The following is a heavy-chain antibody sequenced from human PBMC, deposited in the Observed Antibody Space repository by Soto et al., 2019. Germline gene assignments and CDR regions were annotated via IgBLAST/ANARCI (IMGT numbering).Heavy chain of an antibody. Sequence: SETLSLTCTVSGGSISSSSYYWGWIRQPPGKGLEWIGSIYYSGSTYYNPSLKSRVTISVDTSKNQFSLKLSSVTAADTAVYYCARQYGYSYGYFYYFDYWGQGTLVTVSS. V-gene: IGHV4-39*01. CDR3: ARQYGYSYGYFYYFDY. CDR2: IYYSGST. D-gene: IGHD5-18*01. J-gene: IGHJ4*02. CDR1: GGSISSSSYY.